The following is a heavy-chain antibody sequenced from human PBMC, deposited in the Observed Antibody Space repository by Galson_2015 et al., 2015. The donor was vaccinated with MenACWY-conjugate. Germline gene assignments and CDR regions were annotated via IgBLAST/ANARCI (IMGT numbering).Heavy chain of an antibody. CDR2: IYTSGST. J-gene: IGHJ4*02. D-gene: IGHD2-15*01. V-gene: IGHV4-4*07. CDR3: AREPLVDCSGGSCLGPNFDY. Sequence: KGLEWIGRIYTSGSTNYNPSLKSRVTMSVDTSKNQFSLKLSSVTAADTAVYYCAREPLVDCSGGSCLGPNFDYWGQGTLVTVSS.